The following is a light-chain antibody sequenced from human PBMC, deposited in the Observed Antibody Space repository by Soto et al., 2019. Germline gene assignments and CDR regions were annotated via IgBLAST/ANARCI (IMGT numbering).Light chain of an antibody. Sequence: QSVLTQPPSVSAAPRQRVTISCSGSSSNVGKNAVNWYQRLPGKAPNLLIYYDDLMPSGVSDRFSGSKSGTSATLAISGLQSEDEADYFCVAWDDSLNGLVFGGGTQLTVL. CDR3: VAWDDSLNGLV. CDR2: YDD. V-gene: IGLV1-36*01. J-gene: IGLJ3*02. CDR1: SSNVGKNA.